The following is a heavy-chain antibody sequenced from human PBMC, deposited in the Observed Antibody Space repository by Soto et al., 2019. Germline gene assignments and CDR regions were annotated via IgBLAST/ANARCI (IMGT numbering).Heavy chain of an antibody. D-gene: IGHD3-10*01. Sequence: SETLSLTCTICGGSISSSSYYWGWIRQPPGKGLEWIGSIYYSGSTYYNPSLKSRVTISVDTSKNQFSLKLSSVTAADTAVYYCARRTVLLCFGELHPSFDYWGQGTLVTVSS. CDR3: ARRTVLLCFGELHPSFDY. CDR2: IYYSGST. CDR1: GGSISSSSYY. J-gene: IGHJ4*02. V-gene: IGHV4-39*01.